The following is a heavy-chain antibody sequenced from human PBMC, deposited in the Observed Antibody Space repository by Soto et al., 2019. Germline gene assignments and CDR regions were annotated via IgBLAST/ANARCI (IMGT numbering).Heavy chain of an antibody. V-gene: IGHV3-21*01. Sequence: EVQLVESGGGLVKPGGSLRLSCAASGFTFSSYSMNWVRQAPGKGLEWVSSISSSSSYIYYADSVKGQFTISRDNAKNTRELQMNSLRAEDTAVYYCARAGGRYCSGGSCYHPHWYFDLWGRGTLVTVSS. CDR2: ISSSSSYI. D-gene: IGHD2-15*01. J-gene: IGHJ2*01. CDR3: ARAGGRYCSGGSCYHPHWYFDL. CDR1: GFTFSSYS.